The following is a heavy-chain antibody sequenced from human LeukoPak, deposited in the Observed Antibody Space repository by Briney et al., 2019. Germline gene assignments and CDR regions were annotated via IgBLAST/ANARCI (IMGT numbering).Heavy chain of an antibody. CDR2: ISYDGSNK. D-gene: IGHD2-15*01. Sequence: GGSLRLSCAASGFTFSSYGMHWVRQAPGKGLEWVAVISYDGSNKYYADSVKGRFTISRDNSKNTLYLQMNSLRAEDTAVYYCAKDMVVVAATRSPFDYWGQGTLVTVSS. CDR1: GFTFSSYG. CDR3: AKDMVVVAATRSPFDY. J-gene: IGHJ4*02. V-gene: IGHV3-30*18.